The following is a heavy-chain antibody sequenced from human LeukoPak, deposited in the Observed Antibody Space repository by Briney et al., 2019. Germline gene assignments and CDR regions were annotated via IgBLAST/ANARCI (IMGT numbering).Heavy chain of an antibody. CDR1: GFTFSHYG. CDR2: IWSDGTNQ. CDR3: AKDAQRGFDYSNSLEY. D-gene: IGHD4-11*01. V-gene: IGHV3-33*06. J-gene: IGHJ4*02. Sequence: GGSLRLSCAAAGFTFSHYGMHWVRQAPGKGLEWVAVIWSDGTNQYYADSVKGRFTISRDDSGNTVYLQMNSLRPEDTGVYYCAKDAQRGFDYSNSLEYWGQGTPVTAST.